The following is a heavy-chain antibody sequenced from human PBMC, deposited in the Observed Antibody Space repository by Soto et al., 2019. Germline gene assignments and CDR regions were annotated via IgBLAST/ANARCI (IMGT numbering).Heavy chain of an antibody. CDR1: GFTFSNYA. CDR2: ISGNGGST. Sequence: QPGGSLRLSCAASGFTFSNYAVSWVRQAPGKGLEWVSTISGNGGSTYYADSVKGRFTISRDNSKNMLFLQINSLRDDDSAVYYCAKRPASSNTFDYRGQGTPVTVSS. J-gene: IGHJ4*02. D-gene: IGHD2-2*01. V-gene: IGHV3-23*01. CDR3: AKRPASSNTFDY.